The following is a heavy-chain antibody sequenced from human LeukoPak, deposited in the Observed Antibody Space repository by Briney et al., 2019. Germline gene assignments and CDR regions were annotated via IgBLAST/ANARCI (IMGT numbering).Heavy chain of an antibody. CDR1: GFTFSSYD. Sequence: QSGGSLRLSCAASGFTFSSYDMSWVRQAPGKGLEWVSGISGSGSSTYYADSVKGRFTISRDNSKNTLFLQMNSLRAEDTAVYYCAKDLVRYFDWLLPEYFDYWGQGTLVTVSS. CDR2: ISGSGSST. CDR3: AKDLVRYFDWLLPEYFDY. D-gene: IGHD3-9*01. J-gene: IGHJ4*02. V-gene: IGHV3-23*01.